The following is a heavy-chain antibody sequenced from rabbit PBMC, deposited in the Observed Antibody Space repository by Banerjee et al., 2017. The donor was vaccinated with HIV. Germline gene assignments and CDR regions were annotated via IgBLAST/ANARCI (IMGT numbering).Heavy chain of an antibody. D-gene: IGHD1-1*01. CDR1: GTDFNSYYY. V-gene: IGHV1S43*01. J-gene: IGHJ4*01. Sequence: EESGGDLVKPEGTLTLTCKASGTDFNSYYYMCWVRQAPGKGLELVACISTSSGSTWYANWAKGRFTISKSTSLNTVTLQMTSLTAADTATYFCARGVYIGGTIPTYFNLWGPGTLVTVS. CDR3: ARGVYIGGTIPTYFNL. CDR2: ISTSSGST.